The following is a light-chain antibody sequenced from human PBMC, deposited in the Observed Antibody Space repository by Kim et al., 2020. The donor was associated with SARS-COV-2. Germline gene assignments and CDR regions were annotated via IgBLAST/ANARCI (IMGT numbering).Light chain of an antibody. J-gene: IGLJ3*02. CDR2: YNS. CDR1: NIGSQR. CDR3: QVWDSGSDHWV. Sequence: SYELTQPPSVSVAPGKAASITCGGNNIGSQRVYWYQQKPGQAPVLVIYYNSDRPSGIPERFSGSNSGNTATLTISRVEAGDEADYYCQVWDSGSDHWVFG. V-gene: IGLV3-21*04.